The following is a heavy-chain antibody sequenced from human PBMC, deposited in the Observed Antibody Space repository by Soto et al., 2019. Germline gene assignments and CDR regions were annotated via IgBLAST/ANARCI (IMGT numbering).Heavy chain of an antibody. D-gene: IGHD5-18*01. CDR1: GGSVSSVSYY. J-gene: IGHJ4*02. V-gene: IGHV4-61*01. CDR3: AGGGDTAMVSWIDY. Sequence: QVQLQESGPGLVKPSETLSLTCTVSGGSVSSVSYYWSWIRQPPGKGLEWIGYIYYSGSTNYNPSLKCRVTISVDTSKNQFSLKLSSVTAADTAVYYCAGGGDTAMVSWIDYWGQGTLVTVSS. CDR2: IYYSGST.